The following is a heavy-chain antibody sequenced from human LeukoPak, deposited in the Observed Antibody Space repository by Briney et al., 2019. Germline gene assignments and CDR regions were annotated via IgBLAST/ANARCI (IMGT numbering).Heavy chain of an antibody. CDR2: INIDGSST. CDR1: GFTFSSYW. Sequence: QPGGSLRLSCAASGFTFSSYWMHWVRQAPGKGLVWVSRINIDGSSTSYADSVKGRCTISRDNAKNTLYLQMNSLRAEDTAVYYCARVLRATYYYDSSGQNYPYYWGQGTLVTVSS. J-gene: IGHJ4*02. CDR3: ARVLRATYYYDSSGQNYPYY. V-gene: IGHV3-74*01. D-gene: IGHD3-22*01.